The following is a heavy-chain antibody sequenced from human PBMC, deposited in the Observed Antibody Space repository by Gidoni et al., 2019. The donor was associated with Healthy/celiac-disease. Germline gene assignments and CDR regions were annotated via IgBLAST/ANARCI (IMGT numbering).Heavy chain of an antibody. CDR2: ISYDGSNK. V-gene: IGHV3-30*18. CDR1: GFTFSSYG. CDR3: AKDDSEYGDQTPNY. D-gene: IGHD4-17*01. J-gene: IGHJ4*02. Sequence: QVQLVESGGGVVQPGRSLRLSCAASGFTFSSYGMHWVRQAPGKGLEWVAVISYDGSNKYYADSVKGRFTISRDNSKNTLYLQMNSLRAEDTAVYYCAKDDSEYGDQTPNYWGQGTLVTVSS.